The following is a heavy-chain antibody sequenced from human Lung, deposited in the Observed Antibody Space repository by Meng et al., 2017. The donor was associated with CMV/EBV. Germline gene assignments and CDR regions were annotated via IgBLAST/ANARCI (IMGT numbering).Heavy chain of an antibody. CDR1: GFTFSSYS. V-gene: IGHV3-21*01. CDR2: ISSSSSYI. Sequence: ESLKISXAASGFTFSSYSMNWVRQAPGKGLEWVSSISSSSSYIYYADSVKGRFTISRDNAKNSLYLQMNSLRAEDTAVYYCARDAEQLVRGGGMDVWGQGTTVTFSS. CDR3: ARDAEQLVRGGGMDV. D-gene: IGHD6-6*01. J-gene: IGHJ6*02.